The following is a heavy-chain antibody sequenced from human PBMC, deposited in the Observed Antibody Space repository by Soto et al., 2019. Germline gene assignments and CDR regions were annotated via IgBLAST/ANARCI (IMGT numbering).Heavy chain of an antibody. D-gene: IGHD6-13*01. Sequence: SVKVSCKASGATLKNSALSWVRQAPGQGLEWMGGIIPVFGPALYAQKFQGRVTITADESTNTAFLDVSSLRSEDTAVYYCGRGGSWAKVDSWGPGTLVTVSS. CDR3: GRGGSWAKVDS. V-gene: IGHV1-69*13. CDR2: IIPVFGPA. CDR1: GATLKNSA. J-gene: IGHJ4*02.